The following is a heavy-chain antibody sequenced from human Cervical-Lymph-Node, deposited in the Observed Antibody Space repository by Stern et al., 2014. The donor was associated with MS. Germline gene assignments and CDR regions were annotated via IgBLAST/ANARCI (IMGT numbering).Heavy chain of an antibody. CDR1: GGSLSTYT. CDR3: AGPAPLD. Sequence: QVQLVQSGAELKKPGSSVKVSCKASGGSLSTYTITWVRQAPGQGLEWMGRIIPALNVANSAQKFQGRLTITADKSTSTAYMEMSSLRSDDTAVYYCAGPAPLDWGQGTLVTVSS. V-gene: IGHV1-69*09. CDR2: IIPALNVA. D-gene: IGHD2-2*01. J-gene: IGHJ4*02.